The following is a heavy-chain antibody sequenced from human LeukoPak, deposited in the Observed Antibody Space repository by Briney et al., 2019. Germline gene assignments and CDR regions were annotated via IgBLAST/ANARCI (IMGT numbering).Heavy chain of an antibody. D-gene: IGHD3-22*01. V-gene: IGHV4-59*01. Sequence: NPSETLSLTCTVSGGSISSYYWSWIRQPPGKGLEWIGYIYYSGSTNYNPSLKSRVTISVDTSKNQFSLKLSSVTAADTAVYYCARIYDSSGYYPNYFDYWGQGTLVTVSS. CDR1: GGSISSYY. CDR2: IYYSGST. CDR3: ARIYDSSGYYPNYFDY. J-gene: IGHJ4*02.